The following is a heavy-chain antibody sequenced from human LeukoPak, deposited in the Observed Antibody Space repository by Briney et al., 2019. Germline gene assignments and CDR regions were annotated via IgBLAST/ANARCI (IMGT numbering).Heavy chain of an antibody. CDR1: GFTFSSYA. V-gene: IGHV3-23*01. CDR3: ARDGIAAVDFDY. D-gene: IGHD6-13*01. Sequence: GGSLRLSCAASGFTFSSYAMSWVRQAPGKGLEWVSAISGSGGSTYYADSVKGRFTISRDNAKNTLYLQMNSLGAEDTAVYYCARDGIAAVDFDYWGQGILVTVSS. CDR2: ISGSGGST. J-gene: IGHJ4*02.